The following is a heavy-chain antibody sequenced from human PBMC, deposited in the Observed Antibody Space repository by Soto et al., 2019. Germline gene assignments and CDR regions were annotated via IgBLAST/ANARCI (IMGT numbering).Heavy chain of an antibody. Sequence: GGSLRLSCAASGFTFSNFGMHWVRQAPGKGLAWVAGISYVGNDKYYADSVKGRFTISRDNSKNTLFLQMNSLRTEDTAVYYCAIEKVGATSVHVFDIWGQGTMVTVSS. V-gene: IGHV3-30*03. CDR3: AIEKVGATSVHVFDI. CDR2: ISYVGNDK. CDR1: GFTFSNFG. D-gene: IGHD1-26*01. J-gene: IGHJ3*02.